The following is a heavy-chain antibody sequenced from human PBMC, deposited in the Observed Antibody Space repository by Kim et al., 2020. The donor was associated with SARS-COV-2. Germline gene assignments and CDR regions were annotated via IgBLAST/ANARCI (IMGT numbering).Heavy chain of an antibody. J-gene: IGHJ4*02. V-gene: IGHV1-18*04. CDR2: ISAYNGNT. Sequence: ASVKVSCKASGYIFTNYPISWVRQAPGQGLEWMGWISAYNGNTNYAQNLQGRVTMTTDTSTSTAYMELRSLRSDDTAVYYCARGPTIFGVATTIDYWGQGTPVTISS. CDR1: GYIFTNYP. CDR3: ARGPTIFGVATTIDY. D-gene: IGHD3-3*01.